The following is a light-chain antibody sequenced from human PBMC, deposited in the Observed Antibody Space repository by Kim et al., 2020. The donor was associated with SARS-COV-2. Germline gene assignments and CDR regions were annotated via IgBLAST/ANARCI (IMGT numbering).Light chain of an antibody. CDR3: YSAADNIGV. CDR2: KDS. CDR1: VLAKKY. J-gene: IGLJ3*02. V-gene: IGLV3-27*01. Sequence: SYELTQPSSVSVSPGQTAGITCSGDVLAKKYVRWFQQKPGQAPVVVIYKDSERPSGIPERFSGSSSGTTVTLTISGAQVEDEADYYCYSAADNIGVFGGGTQLTVL.